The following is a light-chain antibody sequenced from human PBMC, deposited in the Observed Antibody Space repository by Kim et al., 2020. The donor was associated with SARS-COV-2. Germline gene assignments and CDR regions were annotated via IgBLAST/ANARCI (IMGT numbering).Light chain of an antibody. CDR2: GKT. Sequence: ALGQTVKITCQGDSLRRFYASWYQQKPGQAPVLVIYGKTNRPSVIPDRFSGSSSGNTASLTITGAQAEDEADYYCNSRDSTDNHWVFGGGTQLTVL. CDR3: NSRDSTDNHWV. V-gene: IGLV3-19*01. J-gene: IGLJ3*02. CDR1: SLRRFY.